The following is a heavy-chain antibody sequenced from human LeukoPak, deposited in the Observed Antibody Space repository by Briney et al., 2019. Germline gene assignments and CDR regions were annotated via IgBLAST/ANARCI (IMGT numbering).Heavy chain of an antibody. CDR2: ISYDGSNK. CDR1: GFTFSSYA. CDR3: AKDSRRIQLWSFDS. V-gene: IGHV3-30-3*01. J-gene: IGHJ4*02. Sequence: GGSLRLSCAASGFTFSSYAMHWVRQAPGKGLEWVAVISYDGSNKYYADSVKGRFTISRDNSKNTLYLQMNSLRAEDTAVYYCAKDSRRIQLWSFDSWGQGTLVTVSS. D-gene: IGHD5-18*01.